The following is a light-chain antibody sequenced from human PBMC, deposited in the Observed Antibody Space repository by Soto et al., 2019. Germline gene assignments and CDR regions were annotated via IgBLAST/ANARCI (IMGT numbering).Light chain of an antibody. Sequence: DIQMTQSPSSLSASVGDSVTITCRASQSISTYLNWYQLKPGNAPKLLLSAAPGFQSEVPSNFSGSGSGKDFTLTSSRLQPEDFATYYCQQSYSSPRTFGQGNKVELK. V-gene: IGKV1-39*01. CDR2: AAP. CDR1: QSISTY. J-gene: IGKJ1*01. CDR3: QQSYSSPRT.